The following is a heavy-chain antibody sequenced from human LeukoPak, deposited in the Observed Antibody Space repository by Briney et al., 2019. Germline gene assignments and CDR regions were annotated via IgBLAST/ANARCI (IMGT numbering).Heavy chain of an antibody. D-gene: IGHD5-12*01. CDR3: ARGPLYSGYDYYYSDY. CDR2: ISSSSSYI. J-gene: IGHJ4*02. V-gene: IGHV3-21*01. Sequence: GGSLRLSCAASGFTFSSYSMNWVRQAPGKGLEWVSSISSSSSYIYYADSVKGRFTISRDNAKNSLYLQMNSLRAEDTAVYYCARGPLYSGYDYYYSDYWGQGTLVTVSS. CDR1: GFTFSSYS.